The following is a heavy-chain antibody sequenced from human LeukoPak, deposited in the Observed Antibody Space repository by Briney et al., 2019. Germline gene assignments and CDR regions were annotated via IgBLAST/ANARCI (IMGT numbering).Heavy chain of an antibody. Sequence: PGGSLRLSCAASGFTFSSYSMNWVRQAPGKGLEWVSYISSSSTIYYADSVKGRFTISRDNAKNSLYLQMNSLRAEDTAVYYCARGYALVVVIQAFDIWGQGTMVTVSS. J-gene: IGHJ3*02. CDR2: ISSSSTI. D-gene: IGHD3-22*01. V-gene: IGHV3-48*04. CDR3: ARGYALVVVIQAFDI. CDR1: GFTFSSYS.